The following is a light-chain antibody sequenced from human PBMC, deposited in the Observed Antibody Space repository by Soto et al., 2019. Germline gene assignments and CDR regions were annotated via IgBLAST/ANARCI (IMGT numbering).Light chain of an antibody. CDR3: SSYAGSNNRYV. CDR1: SSDVGVYNY. V-gene: IGLV2-8*01. Sequence: QSALTQPPSASGSPGQSVTISCTGTSSDVGVYNYVSWYQQHPGKAPKLMIYEVNKRPSGVPDRFSGSKSGNTASLTVSGLQAEDEADYYCSSYAGSNNRYVFGTGTKLTVL. CDR2: EVN. J-gene: IGLJ1*01.